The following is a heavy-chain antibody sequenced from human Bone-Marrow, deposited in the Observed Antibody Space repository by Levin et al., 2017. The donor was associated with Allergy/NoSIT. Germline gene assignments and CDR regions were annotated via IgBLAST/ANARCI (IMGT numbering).Heavy chain of an antibody. CDR3: ARDVFAYDFWENYYYYYGMDV. CDR2: ISSSSSYI. V-gene: IGHV3-21*01. J-gene: IGHJ6*02. CDR1: GFTFSSYS. D-gene: IGHD3-3*01. Sequence: GESLKISCAASGFTFSSYSMNWVRQAPGKGLEWVSSISSSSSYIYYADSVKGRFTISRDNAKNSLYLQMNSLRAEDTAVYYCARDVFAYDFWENYYYYYGMDVWGQGTTVTVSS.